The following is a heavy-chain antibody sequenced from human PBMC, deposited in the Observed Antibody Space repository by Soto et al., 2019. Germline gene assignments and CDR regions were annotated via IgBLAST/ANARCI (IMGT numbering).Heavy chain of an antibody. D-gene: IGHD3-3*01. J-gene: IGHJ3*02. CDR1: GYSFTSYW. CDR3: ARSLRLRITIFGVGGGGNAFDI. Sequence: GESLKISCKGSGYSFTSYWIGWVRQMPGKGLEWMGIIYPGDSDTRYSPSFQGQVTISADKSISTAYLQWSSLKASDTAMYYCARSLRLRITIFGVGGGGNAFDIWGQGTMVTVSS. CDR2: IYPGDSDT. V-gene: IGHV5-51*01.